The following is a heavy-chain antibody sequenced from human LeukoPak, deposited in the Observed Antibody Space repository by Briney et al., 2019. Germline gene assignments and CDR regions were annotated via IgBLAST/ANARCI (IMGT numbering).Heavy chain of an antibody. CDR3: ARDLGTGTAYTNRFDL. CDR2: IATTGKT. J-gene: IGHJ5*02. Sequence: PGGSLRLSCTASGFTFSRYEMHWVRHGIGKGLEWVSAIATTGKTYYLASVEGRFTISRENAKNPLYLQMNSLTAGDTAVYYCARDLGTGTAYTNRFDLWGQGTLVTVSS. CDR1: GFTFSRYE. D-gene: IGHD2-21*02. V-gene: IGHV3-13*01.